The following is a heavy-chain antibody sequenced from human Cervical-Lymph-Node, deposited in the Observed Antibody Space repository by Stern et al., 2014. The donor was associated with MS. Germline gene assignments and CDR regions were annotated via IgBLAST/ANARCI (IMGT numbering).Heavy chain of an antibody. CDR1: GFSLSTTGMR. Sequence: QVTLRESGPALLRPTETLRLTCTFSGFSLSTTGMRVSWIRQPPGKALEWLARIDWDDAKFSKKSLKTRVTISKDTSKNHVVLTMTNVDPVDTATYYCARLGAVGGLDFWGQGTLVTVSS. D-gene: IGHD6-19*01. J-gene: IGHJ4*02. CDR3: ARLGAVGGLDF. CDR2: IDWDDAK. V-gene: IGHV2-70*04.